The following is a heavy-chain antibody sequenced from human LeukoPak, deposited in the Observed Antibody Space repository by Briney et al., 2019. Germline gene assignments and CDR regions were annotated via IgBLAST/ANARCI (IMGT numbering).Heavy chain of an antibody. CDR3: VKDSSSGSYFDY. D-gene: IGHD3-10*01. J-gene: IGHJ4*02. V-gene: IGHV3-64D*06. CDR1: GCTFSSYA. Sequence: GGSLRLSCAASGCTFSSYAMSWVRQAPGKGLEYVSAISSNGGSTYYADSVKGRFTISRDNSRNTLHLQMSSLRVEDTAVYYCVKDSSSGSYFDYWGQGTLVTVSS. CDR2: ISSNGGST.